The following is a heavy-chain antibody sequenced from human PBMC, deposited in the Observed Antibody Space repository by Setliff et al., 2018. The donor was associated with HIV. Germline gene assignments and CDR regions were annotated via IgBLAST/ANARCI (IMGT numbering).Heavy chain of an antibody. Sequence: ASVKVSCKASGYTFIRYGITWVRQAPGQGLQWMGWISAYHGNTKYTQSLQGRVTMTINTSTNTAYMELRSLTSDDTAVYYCARDDQYYDMGSIISDYYFDLWGQGTLVTVSS. CDR3: ARDDQYYDMGSIISDYYFDL. CDR2: ISAYHGNT. CDR1: GYTFIRYG. J-gene: IGHJ2*01. D-gene: IGHD3-22*01. V-gene: IGHV1-18*01.